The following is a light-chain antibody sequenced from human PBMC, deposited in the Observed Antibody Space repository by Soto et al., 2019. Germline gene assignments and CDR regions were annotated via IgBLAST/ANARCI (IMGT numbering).Light chain of an antibody. CDR1: SSNIGAGYD. CDR3: QSYDSSLSGWV. V-gene: IGLV1-40*01. CDR2: GNS. J-gene: IGLJ3*02. Sequence: QSVLTQLPSVSGAPGQRVTISCTESSSNIGAGYDVHWYQQLPGTAPKLLIYGNSNRPSGVPDRFSGSKSGTSASLAITGLQAEDEADYYCQSYDSSLSGWVFGAGTQLTVL.